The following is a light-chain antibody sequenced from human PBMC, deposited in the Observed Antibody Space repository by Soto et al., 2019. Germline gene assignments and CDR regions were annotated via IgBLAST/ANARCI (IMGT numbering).Light chain of an antibody. J-gene: IGLJ3*02. CDR1: SSDIGSNNY. Sequence: QSALTPPASVSGSPGQSITISCTGTSSDIGSNNYFSWFQQRPGKAPTLIIYEVSNRPSGVSTHFSGSKSGNTASLTISGLLPEDEAEYYCLPYTSTPRLFGGGTKLTVL. V-gene: IGLV2-14*01. CDR3: LPYTSTPRL. CDR2: EVS.